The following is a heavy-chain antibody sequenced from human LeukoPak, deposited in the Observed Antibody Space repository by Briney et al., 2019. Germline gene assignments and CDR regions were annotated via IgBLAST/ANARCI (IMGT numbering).Heavy chain of an antibody. J-gene: IGHJ4*02. CDR1: GFTFSSHW. Sequence: GGSLRLSCAASGFTFSSHWMTWVRQAPGKGLEWVANIKQDGSEQYYVDSVKGRFTISRDNAKNTLYLQMNGLRAEDTAVYYCARGGGWSLGDYWGQGTLVTVSS. CDR2: IKQDGSEQ. D-gene: IGHD3-16*01. V-gene: IGHV3-7*01. CDR3: ARGGGWSLGDY.